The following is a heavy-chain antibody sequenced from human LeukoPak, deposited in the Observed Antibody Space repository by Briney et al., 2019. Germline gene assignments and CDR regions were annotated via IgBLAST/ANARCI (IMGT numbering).Heavy chain of an antibody. CDR1: GDSVSSNSAA. J-gene: IGHJ1*01. CDR3: ARGGCGDYVSLFQH. Sequence: SQTLSLTCAISGDSVSSNSAAWNWIRQSPSRGLEWLGRTYYRSKWYNDYAVSVKSRIIINPDTSKNQFSLQLDSVTPEDTAVYYCARGGCGDYVSLFQHWGQGTLVTVSS. D-gene: IGHD2-21*02. V-gene: IGHV6-1*01. CDR2: TYYRSKWYN.